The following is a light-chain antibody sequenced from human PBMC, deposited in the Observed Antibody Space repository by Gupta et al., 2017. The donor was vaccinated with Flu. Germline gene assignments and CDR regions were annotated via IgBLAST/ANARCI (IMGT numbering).Light chain of an antibody. V-gene: IGLV1-51*01. CDR2: DND. J-gene: IGLJ2*01. CDR3: GTWDNSLSAVV. Sequence: QSVLTQPPSVSAAPGQKVTFSCPGSASNIGINYVAWYQQFQGTAPKLLIYDNDKRPSGIPDRFSGSKSGTSATLGIAGLQTGDEADYYCGTWDNSLSAVVFGGGTKLTVL. CDR1: ASNIGINY.